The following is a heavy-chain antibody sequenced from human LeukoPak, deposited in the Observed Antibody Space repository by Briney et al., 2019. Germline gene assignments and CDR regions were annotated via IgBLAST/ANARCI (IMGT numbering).Heavy chain of an antibody. D-gene: IGHD5-24*01. CDR3: ARVFIEMATIALGY. CDR2: ISSSSSYI. V-gene: IGHV3-21*01. Sequence: NPGGSLRLSCAASGFTFSSYGMHWVRQAPGKGLEWVSSISSSSSYIYYADSVKGRFTISRDNAKNSLYLQMNSLRAEDTAVYYCARVFIEMATIALGYWGQGTLVTVSS. CDR1: GFTFSSYG. J-gene: IGHJ4*02.